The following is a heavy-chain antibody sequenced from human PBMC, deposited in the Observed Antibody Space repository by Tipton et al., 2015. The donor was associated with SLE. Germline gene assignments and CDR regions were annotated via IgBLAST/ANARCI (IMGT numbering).Heavy chain of an antibody. D-gene: IGHD3-3*01. CDR1: GFTFSSYA. V-gene: IGHV3-23*01. Sequence: SLRLSCAASGFTFSSYAMSWVRQAPGKGLEWVSGISGSGGSTYYADSVKGRFTISRDNSKNTLYLQMNSLRAEDTAVYYCAREGGRVDFWSGYSVFDYWGQGTLVTVSS. CDR2: ISGSGGST. CDR3: AREGGRVDFWSGYSVFDY. J-gene: IGHJ4*02.